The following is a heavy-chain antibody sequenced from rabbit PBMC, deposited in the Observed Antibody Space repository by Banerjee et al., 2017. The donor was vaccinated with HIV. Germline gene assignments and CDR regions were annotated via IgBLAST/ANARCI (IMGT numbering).Heavy chain of an antibody. Sequence: QEQLVESGGGLVQPEGSLTLTCTASGFTISSSYWICWVRQAPGKRPEWIACIYSGSSGSTYYASWAKGRFTISKTSSTTVTLQMTSLTAADTATYFCARRDVTNYAGDGDVTLFSLWGQGTLVTVS. CDR1: GFTISSSYW. CDR3: ARRDVTNYAGDGDVTLFSL. D-gene: IGHD4-2*01. J-gene: IGHJ4*01. CDR2: IYSGSSGST. V-gene: IGHV1S45*01.